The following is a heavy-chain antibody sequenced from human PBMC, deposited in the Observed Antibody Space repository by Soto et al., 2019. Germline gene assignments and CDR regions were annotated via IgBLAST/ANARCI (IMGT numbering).Heavy chain of an antibody. D-gene: IGHD3-22*01. Sequence: QVQLVESGGGVVQPGRSLRLSCVASGFTFSSYGMHWVRQAPGKRLEWVAVIWYDGSNEYYADSVKGRFTISRDNSKNTLYLQMNSLRAEDTAVFYCARGPMTYDSSGYFHVLLDYWGQGTLVTVSS. J-gene: IGHJ4*02. V-gene: IGHV3-33*01. CDR1: GFTFSSYG. CDR2: IWYDGSNE. CDR3: ARGPMTYDSSGYFHVLLDY.